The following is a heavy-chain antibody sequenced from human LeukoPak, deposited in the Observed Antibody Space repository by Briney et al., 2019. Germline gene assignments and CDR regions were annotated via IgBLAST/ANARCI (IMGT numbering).Heavy chain of an antibody. Sequence: PGGSLRLSCAASGFTFSSYAVSWVRQAPGKGLEWVSAISGSGGSTYYADSVKGRFTISRDNSKNTLYLQMNSLRAEDTAVYYCAKVSLLSPWFGEFYFDYWGQGTLVTVSS. D-gene: IGHD3-10*01. V-gene: IGHV3-23*01. CDR2: ISGSGGST. CDR1: GFTFSSYA. CDR3: AKVSLLSPWFGEFYFDY. J-gene: IGHJ4*02.